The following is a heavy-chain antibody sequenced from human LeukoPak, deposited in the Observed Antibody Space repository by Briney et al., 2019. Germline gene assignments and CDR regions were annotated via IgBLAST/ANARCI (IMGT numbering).Heavy chain of an antibody. J-gene: IGHJ3*02. D-gene: IGHD6-19*01. Sequence: GGSLRLSCAASGFTVSGDYMSWVRQAPGKGLEWVSAISGSGGSTNYADSVKGRFTISRDNSKNTLYLQMNSLRAEDTAVYYCAKRYNSGWNDAFDIWGQGTMVTVSS. CDR3: AKRYNSGWNDAFDI. CDR1: GFTVSGDY. V-gene: IGHV3-23*01. CDR2: ISGSGGST.